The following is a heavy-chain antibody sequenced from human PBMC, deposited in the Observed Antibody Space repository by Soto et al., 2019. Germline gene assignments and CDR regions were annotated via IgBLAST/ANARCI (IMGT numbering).Heavy chain of an antibody. J-gene: IGHJ3*02. CDR3: ARAASNAYDI. V-gene: IGHV3-74*01. CDR1: GFTFSRYW. CDR2: ISSDGSTT. Sequence: GGSLRLSCTASGFTFSRYWMHWVRQAPGKGLVWVSHISSDGSTTSYADSVKGRFTISRDNAKNTLYLQMNSLRAEDTAVYYCARAASNAYDIWGQGTMVTVSS.